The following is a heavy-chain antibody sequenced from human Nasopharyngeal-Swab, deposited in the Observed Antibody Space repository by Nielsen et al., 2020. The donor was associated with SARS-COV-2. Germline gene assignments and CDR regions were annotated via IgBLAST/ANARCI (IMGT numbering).Heavy chain of an antibody. Sequence: GESLKISCKGSGYSFTSYWISWVRQMPGKGLEWMGRIDPSDSYTNYSPSFQGHVTISADKSISTAYLQWSSLKASDTAMYYCARAGLPDTYYYYGVDVWGQGTTVTVSS. V-gene: IGHV5-10-1*01. CDR2: IDPSDSYT. J-gene: IGHJ6*02. CDR3: ARAGLPDTYYYYGVDV. CDR1: GYSFTSYW. D-gene: IGHD3/OR15-3a*01.